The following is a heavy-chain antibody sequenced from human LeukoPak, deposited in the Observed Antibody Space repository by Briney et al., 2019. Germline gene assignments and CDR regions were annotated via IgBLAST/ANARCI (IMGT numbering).Heavy chain of an antibody. V-gene: IGHV3-7*01. D-gene: IGHD2-8*01. CDR2: IKQDGSEA. Sequence: PGGSLRLSSAASGFTFTTYWMAWVPQAPGKGLEWVANIKQDGSEAVYADSVRGRFTTSRDNAKNSLYLQMNSLRVEDTAVYYCSNGIYDRSYWGQGTLVTVSS. J-gene: IGHJ4*02. CDR3: SNGIYDRSY. CDR1: GFTFTTYW.